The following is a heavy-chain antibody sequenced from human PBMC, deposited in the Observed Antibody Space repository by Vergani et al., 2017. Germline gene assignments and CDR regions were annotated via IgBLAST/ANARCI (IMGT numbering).Heavy chain of an antibody. Sequence: VQLVESGGGVVQPGRSLRLSCAASGFTFSSYGMHWVRQAPGKGLEWVSGISWNSGSIGYADSVKGRFTISRDNAKNSLYLQMNSLRAEDTALYYCAKALVGGGWARFDYWGQGTLVTVSS. CDR2: ISWNSGSI. CDR3: AKALVGGGWARFDY. D-gene: IGHD2-15*01. V-gene: IGHV3-9*01. J-gene: IGHJ4*02. CDR1: GFTFSSYG.